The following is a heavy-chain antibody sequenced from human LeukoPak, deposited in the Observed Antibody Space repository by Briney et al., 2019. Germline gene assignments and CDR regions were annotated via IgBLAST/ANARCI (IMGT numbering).Heavy chain of an antibody. Sequence: ASVKVSCKASGYTFTGYYMHWVRQAPGQGLEWMGWINPNSGGTNYAQKFQGRVTMTRDTSISTAYMELSRLRSDDTAMYYRARGAEYYYYVDVWGKGTTVTISS. J-gene: IGHJ6*03. CDR3: ARGAEYYYYVDV. CDR2: INPNSGGT. CDR1: GYTFTGYY. V-gene: IGHV1-2*02.